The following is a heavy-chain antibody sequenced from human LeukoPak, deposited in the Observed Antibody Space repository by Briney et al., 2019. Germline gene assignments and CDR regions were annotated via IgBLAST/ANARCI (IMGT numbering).Heavy chain of an antibody. J-gene: IGHJ4*02. D-gene: IGHD2-15*01. V-gene: IGHV4-31*03. Sequence: SQTLSLTCTVSGGSISSGGYYWSWIRQHPGKGLEWIGYIYYSGSTYYNPSLKSRVTISVDTSKNQFSLKLSSVTAADTAVYYCARHTIDVVVAAMVFDYWGQGTLVTVSS. CDR2: IYYSGST. CDR1: GGSISSGGYY. CDR3: ARHTIDVVVAAMVFDY.